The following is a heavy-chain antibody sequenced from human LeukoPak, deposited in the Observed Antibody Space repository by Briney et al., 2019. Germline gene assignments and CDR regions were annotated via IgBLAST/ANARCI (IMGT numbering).Heavy chain of an antibody. CDR2: IKQDGSAK. V-gene: IGHV3-7*01. J-gene: IGHJ4*02. Sequence: GGSLRLSCAASGFTFSIFWMSWVRQAPGKGLEWVANIKQDGSAKYYVDSVKGRFTNSRDNARNSLYLEMNNLRAEDTAIYYCATSYDSSGNNWGQGTLVTVSS. CDR3: ATSYDSSGNN. D-gene: IGHD3-22*01. CDR1: GFTFSIFW.